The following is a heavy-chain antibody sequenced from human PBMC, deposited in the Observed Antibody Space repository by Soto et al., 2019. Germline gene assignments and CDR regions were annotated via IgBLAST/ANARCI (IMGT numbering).Heavy chain of an antibody. CDR3: ANRVRFVYYGSETYYNGDAFAV. J-gene: IGHJ3*01. CDR2: IYWDDEK. V-gene: IGHV2-5*02. Sequence: QITLKESGPTLVKPTQTLTLTCTFSGFSLSTSGVGVRWIRQPPGKALEWLALIYWDDEKRYSPSLKSRLTIAKDTSKNHLGLKMTGRDPGDTTTYYCANRVRFVYYGSETYYNGDAFAVWGKGTMVTVSS. CDR1: GFSLSTSGVG. D-gene: IGHD3-10*01.